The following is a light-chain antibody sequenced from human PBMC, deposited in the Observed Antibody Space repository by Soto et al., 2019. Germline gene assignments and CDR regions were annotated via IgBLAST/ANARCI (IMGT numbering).Light chain of an antibody. CDR3: GTWDSSLSDAV. V-gene: IGLV1-51*01. CDR2: DNN. CDR1: SSNIGSNY. J-gene: IGLJ7*01. Sequence: QSVLTQPPSVSAAPGQKVTISCSGSSSNIGSNYVSWYQQLPGTAPKLLIYDNNKRPSGIPDRFSASKSGTSATLGITGLQTGDEADYYCGTWDSSLSDAVFGGGTQLTGL.